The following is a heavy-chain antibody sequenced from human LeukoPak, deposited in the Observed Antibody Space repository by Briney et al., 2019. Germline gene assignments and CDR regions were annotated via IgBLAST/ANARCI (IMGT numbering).Heavy chain of an antibody. CDR1: GYTFTGYY. Sequence: ASVKVSCKASGYTFTGYYIHWVRQAPGQGLEWLGWINPNSGGTNYAQKFQGRVTMTRDTSISTAYMELSRLRSDDTAVYFCAREHSSSWDQFDYWGQGTLVTVSS. D-gene: IGHD6-13*01. CDR3: AREHSSSWDQFDY. V-gene: IGHV1-2*02. CDR2: INPNSGGT. J-gene: IGHJ4*02.